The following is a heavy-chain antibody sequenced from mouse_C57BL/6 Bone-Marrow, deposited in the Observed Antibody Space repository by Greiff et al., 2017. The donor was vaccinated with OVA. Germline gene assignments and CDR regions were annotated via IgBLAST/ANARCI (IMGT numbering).Heavy chain of an antibody. CDR3: ARRRLYGSSSYYFDY. CDR1: GYSITSDY. J-gene: IGHJ2*01. V-gene: IGHV3-8*01. Sequence: DVHLVESGPGLAKPSQTLSLTCSVTGYSITSDYWNWIRKFPGNKLEYMGYISYSGSTYYNPSLKSRISITRDTSKNQYYLQLNSVTTEDTATYYCARRRLYGSSSYYFDYWGQGTTLTVSS. D-gene: IGHD1-1*01. CDR2: ISYSGST.